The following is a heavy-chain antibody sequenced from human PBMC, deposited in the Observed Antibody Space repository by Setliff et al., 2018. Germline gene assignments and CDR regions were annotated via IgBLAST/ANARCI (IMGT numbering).Heavy chain of an antibody. CDR2: ISPGGST. V-gene: IGHV4-61*09. CDR3: ARFCGTSNCQRAPLFDY. J-gene: IGHJ4*02. Sequence: SETLSLTCSVSGASSGSGGYSWIWIRQPAGKGLEWIGHISPGGSTNYNPSLKSRIAISADTSRDRFSLRLTSVTAADTAIYYCARFCGTSNCQRAPLFDYWGQGILVTVSS. D-gene: IGHD1-1*01. CDR1: GASSGSGGYS.